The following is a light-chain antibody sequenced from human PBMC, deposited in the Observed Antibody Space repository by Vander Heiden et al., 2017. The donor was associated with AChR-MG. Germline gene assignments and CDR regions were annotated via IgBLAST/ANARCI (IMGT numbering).Light chain of an antibody. V-gene: IGKV3-20*01. CDR1: QPLSNIY. CDR3: QQYSRSQT. J-gene: IGKJ1*01. CDR2: GAS. Sequence: EIVLTQSPGNSSLSPGEGASLSCRASQPLSNIYLAWYQQKPGQAPRLLISGASSRATGIPDRFSGSGSGTDFTLTISRLEPEDFAVYYCQQYSRSQTFGQGNKVEIK.